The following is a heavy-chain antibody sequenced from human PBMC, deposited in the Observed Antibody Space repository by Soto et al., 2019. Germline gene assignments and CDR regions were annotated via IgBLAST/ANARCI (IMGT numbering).Heavy chain of an antibody. V-gene: IGHV3-74*01. Sequence: GALRLSCAASGFTFGSYWMNWVRQPPGKGLEWVSHINNDGSYTNYADSVKGRFTISRDNAKKSVYLQMNSLRDEDTAVYYCARVYSSGWYFDYWGQGTLVTVSS. CDR2: INNDGSYT. CDR3: ARVYSSGWYFDY. CDR1: GFTFGSYW. D-gene: IGHD6-19*01. J-gene: IGHJ4*02.